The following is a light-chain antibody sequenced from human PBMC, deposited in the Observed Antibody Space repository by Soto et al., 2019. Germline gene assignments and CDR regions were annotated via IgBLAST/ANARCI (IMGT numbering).Light chain of an antibody. CDR2: AAS. J-gene: IGKJ1*01. V-gene: IGKV1-39*01. CDR3: HQSYSTPPWT. Sequence: DIQMTQSPSSLSASVGDRVTITCRASQSIVTYLNWYLQKPGKAPKLLIYAASNLQSGVPSRFSGSGTGTYFTITISSLQPEDFATYFCHQSYSTPPWTLGQGTKVEIK. CDR1: QSIVTY.